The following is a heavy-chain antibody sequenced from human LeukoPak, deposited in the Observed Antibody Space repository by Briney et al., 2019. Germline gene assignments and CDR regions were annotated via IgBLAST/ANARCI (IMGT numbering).Heavy chain of an antibody. Sequence: HPGGSLRLSCAASGFTFSSYWMSWVRQAPGKGLEWVANIKQDGSEKYYVDSVKGRFTISRDNAKNSLYLQMNSLRAEDTAVYYCAKDQGYSSGWYLSPFDYWGQGTLVTVSS. CDR1: GFTFSSYW. CDR2: IKQDGSEK. V-gene: IGHV3-7*03. D-gene: IGHD6-19*01. CDR3: AKDQGYSSGWYLSPFDY. J-gene: IGHJ4*02.